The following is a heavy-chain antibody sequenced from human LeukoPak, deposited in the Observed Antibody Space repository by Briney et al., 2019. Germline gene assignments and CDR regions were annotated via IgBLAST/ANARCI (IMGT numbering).Heavy chain of an antibody. CDR3: ASVYKYGMDV. J-gene: IGHJ6*02. CDR2: INPSGGST. Sequence: ASVKVSCKASGYTLTRYYLHWVRQTPGLRLEWMAIINPSGGSTSHAQKFQGRVTVTRDTSASTVYMELSSLRSEDTAVYYCASVYKYGMDVWGQGTTVTVSS. V-gene: IGHV1-46*01. CDR1: GYTLTRYY.